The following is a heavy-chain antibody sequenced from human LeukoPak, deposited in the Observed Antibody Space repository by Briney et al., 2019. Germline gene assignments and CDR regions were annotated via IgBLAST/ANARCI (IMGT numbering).Heavy chain of an antibody. CDR1: AFGFNTYA. V-gene: IGHV4-39*01. CDR2: IYSSGNS. J-gene: IGHJ5*02. Sequence: PGGSLRLSCAASAFGFNTYAMSWVRQSPGKGLEWIGSIYSSGNSYYNPSLKSRATISPDTSKNQYSLRLTSVTAADTAVYYCARRGIWDLQIGNWFDPWGQGILVTVSS. CDR3: ARRGIWDLQIGNWFDP. D-gene: IGHD3-16*01.